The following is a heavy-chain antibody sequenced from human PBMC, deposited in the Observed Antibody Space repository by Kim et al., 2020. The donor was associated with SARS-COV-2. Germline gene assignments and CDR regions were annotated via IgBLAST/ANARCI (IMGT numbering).Heavy chain of an antibody. D-gene: IGHD6-13*01. V-gene: IGHV1-18*01. J-gene: IGHJ6*02. CDR3: ASGSSSWLVYGGMDV. CDR1: GYTFTSYG. CDR2: ISAYNGNT. Sequence: ASVKVSCKASGYTFTSYGISWVRQAPGQGLEWMGWISAYNGNTNYAQKLQGRVTMTTDTSTSTAYMELRSLRSDDTAVYYCASGSSSWLVYGGMDVWGQGTTVTVSS.